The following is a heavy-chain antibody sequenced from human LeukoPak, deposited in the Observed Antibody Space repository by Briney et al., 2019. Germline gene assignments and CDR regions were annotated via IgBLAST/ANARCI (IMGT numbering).Heavy chain of an antibody. CDR2: TFYTSKWNN. V-gene: IGHV6-1*01. J-gene: IGHJ4*02. CDR3: ARRRYCDYTGFFDY. CDR1: GDSVSSNSAS. D-gene: IGHD2-8*02. Sequence: SQTLSLTCAISGDSVSSNSASWNWFRQSPSRGLEWLGRTFYTSKWNNDYAVSVKSRITINPDTSKNHFSLQLNSVTPEDTAVYYCARRRYCDYTGFFDYWGQGTLVTVSS.